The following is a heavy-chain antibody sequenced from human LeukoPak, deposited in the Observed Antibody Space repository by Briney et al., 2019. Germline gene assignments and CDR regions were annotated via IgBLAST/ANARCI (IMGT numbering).Heavy chain of an antibody. CDR1: GFTFSSYS. D-gene: IGHD3-10*01. V-gene: IGHV3-21*01. CDR2: ISSSSSYI. CDR3: ASSGSGSYYDAFDI. Sequence: GGSLRLSCAASGFTFSSYSMNWVRQAPGKGLEWVSSISSSSSYIYYADSVKGRFTISRDNAKNSLYLQMNSLRAEDTAVYYCASSGSGSYYDAFDIWGQGTMVTVSS. J-gene: IGHJ3*02.